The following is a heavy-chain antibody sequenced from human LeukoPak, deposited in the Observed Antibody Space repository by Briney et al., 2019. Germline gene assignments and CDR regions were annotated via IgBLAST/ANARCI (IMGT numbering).Heavy chain of an antibody. J-gene: IGHJ3*02. Sequence: ASVKVSCKASGYTFTSYDINWVRQATGQGLEWMGWMNPNSGNTGYAQKFQGRVTMTRNTSISTAYMELSSLRSEDTAVYYCAREDSSGWSRAFGIWGQGTMVTVSS. D-gene: IGHD6-19*01. CDR3: AREDSSGWSRAFGI. CDR1: GYTFTSYD. V-gene: IGHV1-8*01. CDR2: MNPNSGNT.